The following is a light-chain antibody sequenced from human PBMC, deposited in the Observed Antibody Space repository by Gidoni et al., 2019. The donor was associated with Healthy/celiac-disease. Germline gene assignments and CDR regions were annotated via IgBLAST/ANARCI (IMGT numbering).Light chain of an antibody. CDR3: QRYGSSPTWT. CDR2: GAS. V-gene: IGKV3-20*01. CDR1: QSVSSSY. Sequence: EIVLTQSPGTLSLSPGERATLSCRASQSVSSSYLAWCQQKPGQAPRLLIYGASSRATGIPDRFSGSGSGTYFTLTISRLEPEDFAVYYCQRYGSSPTWTFGQWTKVEIK. J-gene: IGKJ1*01.